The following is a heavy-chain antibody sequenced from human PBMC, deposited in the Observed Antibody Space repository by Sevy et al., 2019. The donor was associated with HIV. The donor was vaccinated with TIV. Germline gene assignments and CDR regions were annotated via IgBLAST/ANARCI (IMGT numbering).Heavy chain of an antibody. Sequence: ASVKVSCKASGYTFSGYDINWVRQATGQGLEWMGWMNPDSGRRGYAPKFQGRVTMTTNTSIDTAYMELRRVRSEDSAVYYCARADLDSSTFFYYYGMDVWGQGTTVTVSS. CDR3: ARADLDSSTFFYYYGMDV. V-gene: IGHV1-8*02. D-gene: IGHD6-13*01. CDR1: GYTFSGYD. CDR2: MNPDSGRR. J-gene: IGHJ6*02.